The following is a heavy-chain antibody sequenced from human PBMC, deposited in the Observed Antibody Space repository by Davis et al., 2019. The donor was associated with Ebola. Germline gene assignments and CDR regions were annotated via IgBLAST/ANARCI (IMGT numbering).Heavy chain of an antibody. CDR2: INSDGKNT. J-gene: IGHJ4*02. D-gene: IGHD3-10*01. CDR3: VRGRSGSYGYVDH. V-gene: IGHV3-74*03. CDR1: GFTFSSDW. Sequence: HTGGSLRLSCGASGFTFSSDWMHWVRQAPRKGLVWVSRINSDGKNTKYADSVKGRFIISRDNAKNTLYLQMNSLRVEDTAVYYCVRGRSGSYGYVDHWGQGTLVTVSS.